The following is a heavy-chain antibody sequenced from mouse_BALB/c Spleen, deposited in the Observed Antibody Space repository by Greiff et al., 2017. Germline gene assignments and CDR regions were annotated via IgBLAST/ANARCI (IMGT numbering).Heavy chain of an antibody. CDR3: ARNSYYFDY. V-gene: IGHV5-6-5*01. J-gene: IGHJ2*01. CDR1: GFTFSSYA. Sequence: EVHLVESGGGLVKPGGSLKLSCAASGFTFSSYAMSWVRQTPEKRLEWVASISSGGSTYYPDSVKGRFTISRDNARNILYLQMSSLRSEDTAMYYCARNSYYFDYWGQGTTLTVSS. CDR2: ISSGGST.